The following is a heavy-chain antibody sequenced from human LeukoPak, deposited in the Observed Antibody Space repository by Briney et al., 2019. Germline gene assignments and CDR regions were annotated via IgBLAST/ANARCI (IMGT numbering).Heavy chain of an antibody. CDR3: AFGGDYDFWSGYSPAANAPKNYCYYYYMDV. CDR2: IIPIFGTA. V-gene: IGHV1-69*05. Sequence: ASVKVSCKASGGTFSSYAISWVRQAPGQGLEWMGGIIPIFGTANYAQKFQGRVTITTDESTSTAYMELSSLRSEDTAVYYCAFGGDYDFWSGYSPAANAPKNYCYYYYMDVWGKGTTVTVSS. J-gene: IGHJ6*03. CDR1: GGTFSSYA. D-gene: IGHD3-3*01.